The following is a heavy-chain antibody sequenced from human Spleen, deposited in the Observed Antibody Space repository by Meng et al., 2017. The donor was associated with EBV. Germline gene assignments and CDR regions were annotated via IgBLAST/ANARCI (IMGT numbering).Heavy chain of an antibody. J-gene: IGHJ4*02. CDR2: ISYDGSNK. CDR1: GFTFSSYA. V-gene: IGHV3-30-3*01. Sequence: VLLVWPGGAVVQPGRSLSLSCAASGFTFSSYAMHWVRQAPGKGLEWVAVISYDGSNKYYADSVKGRFTISRDNSKNPLYLQMNSLRAEDTAVHYCSRDLAGSDDYWGQGTLVTVSS. CDR3: SRDLAGSDDY. D-gene: IGHD1-14*01.